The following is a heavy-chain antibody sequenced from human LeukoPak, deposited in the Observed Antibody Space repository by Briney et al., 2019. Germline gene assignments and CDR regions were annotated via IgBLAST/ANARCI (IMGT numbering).Heavy chain of an antibody. Sequence: GGSLRLSCVATGFTFTKHWMSWVRQSRGKGLECVAKIREDGNERHYVDSVKGRFTISRDNARNSLYLQMNNVRVDDTAVYYCVRDYRGGWNDYWGQGTQVTVSS. CDR2: IREDGNER. CDR3: VRDYRGGWNDY. CDR1: GFTFTKHW. J-gene: IGHJ4*02. D-gene: IGHD1-26*01. V-gene: IGHV3-7*01.